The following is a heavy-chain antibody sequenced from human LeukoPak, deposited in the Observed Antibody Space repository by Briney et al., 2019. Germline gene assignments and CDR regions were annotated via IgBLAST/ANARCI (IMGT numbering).Heavy chain of an antibody. CDR3: AKGFLYSNYAYYFNGMDV. D-gene: IGHD4-11*01. V-gene: IGHV3-21*01. J-gene: IGHJ6*02. CDR2: IIRSSSYI. CDR1: GSTFISYS. Sequence: GGSLRLSCAASGSTFISYSMNWVRQAPGKGLEWVSSIIRSSSYIYDADSVKGRFTISRDNAKDLLYLQMNSLRAEDTAVYYCAKGFLYSNYAYYFNGMDVWGQGTTVSVSS.